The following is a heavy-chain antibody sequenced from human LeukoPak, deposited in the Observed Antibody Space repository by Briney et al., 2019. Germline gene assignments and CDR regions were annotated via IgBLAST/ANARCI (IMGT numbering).Heavy chain of an antibody. CDR3: ARERPFCISSTCHPYYFDH. Sequence: GGSLRLSCAAWGFTFSSYSMNWVRQAPGKGLEWVSSISYAGPYIYYADSVKGRFTISRDNAKNSLYLQMNSLRAEDTAVYYCARERPFCISSTCHPYYFDHWGQGTLVTVSS. CDR1: GFTFSSYS. D-gene: IGHD2/OR15-2a*01. CDR2: ISYAGPYI. J-gene: IGHJ4*02. V-gene: IGHV3-21*01.